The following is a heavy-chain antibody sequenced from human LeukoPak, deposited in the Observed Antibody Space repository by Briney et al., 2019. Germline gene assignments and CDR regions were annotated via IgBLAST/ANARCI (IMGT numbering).Heavy chain of an antibody. D-gene: IGHD4-11*01. CDR2: IKGGGGDP. J-gene: IGHJ4*02. Sequence: GGSLRLSCAASGFTFSTYAMGWVRQAPGEGLEWVSSIKGGGGDPFYADSVRGRFTISRDKSRNTLYLQLNSLRAEDTAVYFCAQGGHDYNPFYYWGQGTLVTVSS. CDR3: AQGGHDYNPFYY. V-gene: IGHV3-23*01. CDR1: GFTFSTYA.